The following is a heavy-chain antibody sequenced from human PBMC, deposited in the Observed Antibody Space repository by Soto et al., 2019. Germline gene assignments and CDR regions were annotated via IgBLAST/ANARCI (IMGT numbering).Heavy chain of an antibody. CDR2: ISRDSTDI. Sequence: QVQLVESGGDLVKPGGSLRLSCRASGLTLSDFYMSWVRQAPGKGLEWLSYISRDSTDIYYADSVKGRLIISRDNAKNSLYLQMNGLRDDDTAVYYCARGHQGLEVWGQGTKVTVSS. J-gene: IGHJ6*02. V-gene: IGHV3-11*01. CDR3: ARGHQGLEV. CDR1: GLTLSDFY.